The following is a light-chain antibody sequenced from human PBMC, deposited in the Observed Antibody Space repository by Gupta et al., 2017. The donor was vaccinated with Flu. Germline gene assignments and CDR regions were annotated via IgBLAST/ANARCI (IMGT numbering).Light chain of an antibody. J-gene: IGLJ1*01. CDR1: TSNIGTNY. CDR3: ATWDDSLSAYV. CDR2: RNN. V-gene: IGLV1-47*01. Sequence: QSVLTPPPSASATPWQGVTISCSGSTSNIGTNYVYWYQKLPATAPKLLIYRNNQRPSGVPDRFSGSKSGTSVSLAISGLRAEDEADYYCATWDDSLSAYVFGTGTKVTVL.